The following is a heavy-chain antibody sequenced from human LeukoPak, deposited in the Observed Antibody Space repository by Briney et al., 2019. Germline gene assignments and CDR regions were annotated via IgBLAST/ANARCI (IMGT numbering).Heavy chain of an antibody. Sequence: PGGSLRLSCAASGSTFSSSAVSWVRQAPGKGLEWISAISSSGGGTYYADSVKGRFTISRDNSKNTLFLQMSSLRAEDTAMYYCAKHLGYCSDGNCYFTYWGQGTLVTVSS. CDR1: GSTFSSSA. V-gene: IGHV3-23*01. CDR3: AKHLGYCSDGNCYFTY. CDR2: ISSSGGGT. J-gene: IGHJ4*02. D-gene: IGHD2-15*01.